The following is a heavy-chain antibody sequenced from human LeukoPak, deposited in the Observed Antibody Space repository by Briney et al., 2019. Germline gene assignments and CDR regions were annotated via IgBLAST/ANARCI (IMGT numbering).Heavy chain of an antibody. CDR2: ISAYNGNT. V-gene: IGHV1-18*01. CDR1: GYTFTSYG. Sequence: ASVKVSCTASGYTFTSYGISWVRQAPGQGLEWMGWISAYNGNTNYAQKLQGRVTMTTDTSTSTAYMELRSLRSDDTAVYYCAREGLYYDSSGMDYWGQGTLVTVSS. J-gene: IGHJ4*02. CDR3: AREGLYYDSSGMDY. D-gene: IGHD3-22*01.